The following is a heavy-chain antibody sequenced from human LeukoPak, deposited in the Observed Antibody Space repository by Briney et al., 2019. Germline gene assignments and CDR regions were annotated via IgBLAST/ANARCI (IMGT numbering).Heavy chain of an antibody. CDR2: INSDGSST. CDR1: GFTFTTYT. CDR3: ALRYFGASDY. D-gene: IGHD3-9*01. V-gene: IGHV3-74*01. J-gene: IGHJ4*02. Sequence: GGSLRLSCAASGFTFTTYTMNWVRQAPGKGLVWVSRINSDGSSTSYADSVKGRFTISRGNAKNTLYLQMNSLRAEDTAVYYCALRYFGASDYWGQGTLVTVSS.